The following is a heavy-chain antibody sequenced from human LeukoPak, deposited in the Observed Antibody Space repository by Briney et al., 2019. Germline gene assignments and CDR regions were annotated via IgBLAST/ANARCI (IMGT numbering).Heavy chain of an antibody. CDR2: IYHSGST. V-gene: IGHV4-38-2*02. CDR3: ARRPSVVVPAANADTYYYYYMDV. D-gene: IGHD2-2*01. CDR1: GYSISSGYY. J-gene: IGHJ6*03. Sequence: PSETLSLTCTVSGYSISSGYYWGWIRQPPGKGLEWIGSIYHSGSTNYNPSLKSRVTISVDTSKNQFSLKLSSVTAADTAVYYCARRPSVVVPAANADTYYYYYMDVWGKGTTVTISS.